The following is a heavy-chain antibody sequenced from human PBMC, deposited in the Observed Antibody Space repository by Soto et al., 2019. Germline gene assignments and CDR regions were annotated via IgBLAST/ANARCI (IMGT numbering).Heavy chain of an antibody. CDR3: ARDEFGGAYDFWH. CDR2: ISNGGGA. V-gene: IGHV3-66*01. J-gene: IGHJ4*02. CDR1: GFTVTNYF. Sequence: EVQLVESGGGLVQPGGSLRLSCAASGFTVTNYFMTWVRQAPGKGLEWVSVISNGGGAYYADSVQGRFTIFRDNSENTLYLQMNALRAEDTAVYYCARDEFGGAYDFWHGGQGTLVTVSS. D-gene: IGHD3-3*01.